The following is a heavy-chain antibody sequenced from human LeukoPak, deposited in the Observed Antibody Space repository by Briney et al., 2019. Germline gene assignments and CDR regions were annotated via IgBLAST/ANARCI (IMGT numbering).Heavy chain of an antibody. V-gene: IGHV1-24*01. J-gene: IGHJ4*02. Sequence: ASVKVSCKVSGYTLTKLSMHWVRQAPGKGLEWMGGFDPEDGETIYAQKFQGRVTMTEDTSTDTAYMELSSLRSEDTAVYYCATLPKEQWLVIDYYFDYWGQGTLVTVSS. CDR1: GYTLTKLS. D-gene: IGHD6-19*01. CDR3: ATLPKEQWLVIDYYFDY. CDR2: FDPEDGET.